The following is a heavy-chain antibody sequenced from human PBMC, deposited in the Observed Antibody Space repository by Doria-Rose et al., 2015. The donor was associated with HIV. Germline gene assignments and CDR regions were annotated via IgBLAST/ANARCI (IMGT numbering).Heavy chain of an antibody. CDR3: ARVLSGTYDY. CDR1: GGSISHYY. V-gene: IGHV4-59*01. D-gene: IGHD1-26*01. CDR2: IFYTGST. Sequence: QVQLQESGPGLVKPSETLSLTCSVSGGSISHYYWSWIRPTPSKGLEYIGDIFYTGSTNYSPSLKSRVSISMDTSKNKFSLRLSSVTAADTAVYYCARVLSGTYDYWGQGTLVTVSS. J-gene: IGHJ4*02.